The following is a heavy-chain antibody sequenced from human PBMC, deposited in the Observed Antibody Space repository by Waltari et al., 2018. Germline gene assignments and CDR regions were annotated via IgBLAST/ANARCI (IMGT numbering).Heavy chain of an antibody. CDR3: ARYGPDLTPASFDY. J-gene: IGHJ4*02. Sequence: QVQLQESGPGLVKPSETLSLTCTVSGGSISSYYWSWIRQPAGKGLEWIGRIYTSGSTNYNPSLKSRVTMSVDTSKNQFSLKLSSVTAADTAVYYCARYGPDLTPASFDYWGQGTLVIVSS. CDR1: GGSISSYY. CDR2: IYTSGST. D-gene: IGHD2-15*01. V-gene: IGHV4-4*07.